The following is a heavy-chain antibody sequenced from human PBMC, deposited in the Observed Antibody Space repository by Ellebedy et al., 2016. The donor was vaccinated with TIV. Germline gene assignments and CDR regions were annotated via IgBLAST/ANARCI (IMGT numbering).Heavy chain of an antibody. V-gene: IGHV1-18*04. CDR1: GYTFTSYG. CDR3: ARGPLWTRTGDY. J-gene: IGHJ4*02. Sequence: AASVKVSCKASGYTFTSYGISWVRQAPGQGLEWMGWISAYNGDTNHAQKFQGRVTMTTDTSTSTADMELRSLRSDDTAVYYCARGPLWTRTGDYWGQGTLVTVSS. D-gene: IGHD3-16*01. CDR2: ISAYNGDT.